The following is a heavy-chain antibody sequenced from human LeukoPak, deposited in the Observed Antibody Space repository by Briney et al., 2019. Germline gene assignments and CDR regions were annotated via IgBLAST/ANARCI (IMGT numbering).Heavy chain of an antibody. CDR2: ISGGGDIT. CDR3: VREDTPATANY. V-gene: IGHV3-23*01. D-gene: IGHD2-21*02. J-gene: IGHJ4*02. CDR1: GFNFANHA. Sequence: GGSLRLSCAASGFNFANHAMSWVRQTPGKGLESVSAISGGGDITYYADSVTGRFTISRDNSKDTLFLQMHSLRPGDTAVYYCVREDTPATANYWGQGTLVTISS.